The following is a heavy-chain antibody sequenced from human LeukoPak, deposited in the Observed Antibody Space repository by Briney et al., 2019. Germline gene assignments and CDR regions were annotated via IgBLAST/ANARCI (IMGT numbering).Heavy chain of an antibody. CDR1: AFMFSKYD. J-gene: IGHJ4*02. Sequence: PGGSLRLSCAISAFMFSKYDMNWVRQTPGKGLEWVAVNASHAGDAHYSDSVKGRFTISRDNSKNTLYLQMNNLGVEDTAVYYCARDRLNRADCGTDCYSAVFDYWGQGALVTVSS. D-gene: IGHD2-21*02. CDR3: ARDRLNRADCGTDCYSAVFDY. V-gene: IGHV3-30*03. CDR2: NASHAGDA.